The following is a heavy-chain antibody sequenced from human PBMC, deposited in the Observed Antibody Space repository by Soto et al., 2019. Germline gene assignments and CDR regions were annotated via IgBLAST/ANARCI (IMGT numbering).Heavy chain of an antibody. CDR2: IKPDGSET. J-gene: IGHJ4*02. V-gene: IGHV3-7*03. CDR1: GFSFSGFW. CDR3: VRDAGWYNFEY. Sequence: GSLRLSCAASGFSFSGFWMTWVRQAPGKGLEWVAHIKPDGSETKYVDSVKGRFTISRDNGKNSLSLQMNSLRAEDTAVYYCVRDAGWYNFEYWGQGVLVTVSS. D-gene: IGHD6-19*01.